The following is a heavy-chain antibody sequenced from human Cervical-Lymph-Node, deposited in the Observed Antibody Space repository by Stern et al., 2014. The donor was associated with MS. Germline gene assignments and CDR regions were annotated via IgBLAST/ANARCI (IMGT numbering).Heavy chain of an antibody. CDR1: GYTFTTYG. CDR3: ARDKMHAFDY. D-gene: IGHD2-8*01. CDR2: ISADSGNT. J-gene: IGHJ4*02. V-gene: IGHV1-18*01. Sequence: VQLVQSGTEVKKPGASVLVSCKASGYTFTTYGITWVRQAPGQGLEWMGWISADSGNTKYAQKFQDRVTMTRDTTTGTAYMAVRSLRSEDTAVYYCARDKMHAFDYGGQGTQVTVPS.